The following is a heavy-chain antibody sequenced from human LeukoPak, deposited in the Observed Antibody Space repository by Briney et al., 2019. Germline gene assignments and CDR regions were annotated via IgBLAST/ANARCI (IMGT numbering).Heavy chain of an antibody. D-gene: IGHD6-6*01. V-gene: IGHV4-61*02. CDR2: IYTSGST. CDR1: GGSISSGSYY. Sequence: SETLSLTCTVSGGSISSGSYYWSWIRQPAGKGLEWIGRIYTSGSTNYNPSLKSRVTISVDTSKNQFSLKLSSVTAADTAVYYCARGFEYSSSSGFDYWGQGTLVTVSS. CDR3: ARGFEYSSSSGFDY. J-gene: IGHJ4*02.